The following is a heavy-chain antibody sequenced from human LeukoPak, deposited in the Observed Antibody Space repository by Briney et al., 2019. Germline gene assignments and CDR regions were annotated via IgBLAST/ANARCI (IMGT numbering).Heavy chain of an antibody. Sequence: ETLSLTCTVSGGSISTSNYYWGWIRQPPGKGLEWIGEINHSGSTNYNPSLKSRVTISVDTSKNQFSLKLSSVTAADTAVYYCARAGTYYYDSSGYYYTYYFDYWGQGTLVTVSS. CDR2: INHSGST. D-gene: IGHD3-22*01. J-gene: IGHJ4*02. V-gene: IGHV4-39*07. CDR1: GGSISTSNYY. CDR3: ARAGTYYYDSSGYYYTYYFDY.